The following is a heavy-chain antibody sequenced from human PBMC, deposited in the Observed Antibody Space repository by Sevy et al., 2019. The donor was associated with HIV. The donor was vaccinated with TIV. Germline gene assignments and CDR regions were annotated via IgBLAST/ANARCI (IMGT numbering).Heavy chain of an antibody. CDR1: GFTFSTAW. Sequence: GGSLRLSCAASGFTFSTAWMNWVRQAPGKGLEWVGRIKSKSNGETRDYAAPVKDRFKILRDDSKNTLYLEMNSLKTEDTAVYYCTTDRGYDWNQVGYWGQGTLVTVSS. V-gene: IGHV3-15*05. D-gene: IGHD1-20*01. CDR2: IKSKSNGETR. J-gene: IGHJ4*02. CDR3: TTDRGYDWNQVGY.